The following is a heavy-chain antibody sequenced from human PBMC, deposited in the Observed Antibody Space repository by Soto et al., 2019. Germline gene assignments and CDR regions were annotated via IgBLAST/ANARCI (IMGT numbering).Heavy chain of an antibody. D-gene: IGHD5-18*01. CDR1: GYTFYSHS. V-gene: IGHV1-18*01. CDR3: ARCIQEDYYYGMDV. J-gene: IGHJ6*02. CDR2: ISADNINT. Sequence: QAQLVQSGAEVKKPGASVKVSCKASGYTFYSHSISWVRQAPGQGLEWMGRISADNINTKYAQKFRGRVTMTTDTSTSTVYRELRNLRSDDTAVYYCARCIQEDYYYGMDVWGQGTTVTVSS.